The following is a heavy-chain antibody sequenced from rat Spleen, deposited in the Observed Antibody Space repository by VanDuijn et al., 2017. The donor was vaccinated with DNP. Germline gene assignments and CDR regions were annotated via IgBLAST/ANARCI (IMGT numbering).Heavy chain of an antibody. D-gene: IGHD4-3*01. J-gene: IGHJ2*01. CDR3: VRWNSGHFDY. V-gene: IGHV5-22*01. CDR1: GFTFSAYY. Sequence: EVQLVETGGGLVQPGRSLKLSCAASGFTFSAYYVAWVRQAPAKGLEWVAYIGSPAYAPYYGDSVKGRFTISRDNAKSTLYLQMNSLRSEDMATYYCVRWNSGHFDYWGQGVMVPVSS. CDR2: IGSPAYAP.